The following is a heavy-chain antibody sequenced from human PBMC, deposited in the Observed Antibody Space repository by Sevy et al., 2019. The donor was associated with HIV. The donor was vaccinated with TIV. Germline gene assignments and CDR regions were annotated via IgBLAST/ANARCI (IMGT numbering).Heavy chain of an antibody. CDR1: GYTFTDFY. CDR3: ARGIAAGGTDWYFDL. Sequence: ASVKVSCKASGYTFTDFYIHWVRQAPGQGLEWMGWINPKTGGTNNEQKFQDRVTMSGDTSISTHFIEMTRLRSDDTAVYYCARGIAAGGTDWYFDLWGRGTLVTVSS. CDR2: INPKTGGT. J-gene: IGHJ2*01. D-gene: IGHD6-13*01. V-gene: IGHV1-2*02.